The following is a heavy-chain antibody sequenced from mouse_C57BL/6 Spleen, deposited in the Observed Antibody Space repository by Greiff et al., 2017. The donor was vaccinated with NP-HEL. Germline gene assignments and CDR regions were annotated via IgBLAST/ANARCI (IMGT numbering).Heavy chain of an antibody. Sequence: VQLQQSGAELVKPGASVKMSCKASGYTFTSYWITWVKQRPGQGLEWIGDIYPGSGSTNYNEKFKSKATLTVDTSSSTAYMQLSSLTSEDSAVYYCARDYYDYDGYFDYWGQSTTLTVSS. CDR2: IYPGSGST. V-gene: IGHV1-55*01. CDR3: ARDYYDYDGYFDY. CDR1: GYTFTSYW. D-gene: IGHD2-4*01. J-gene: IGHJ2*01.